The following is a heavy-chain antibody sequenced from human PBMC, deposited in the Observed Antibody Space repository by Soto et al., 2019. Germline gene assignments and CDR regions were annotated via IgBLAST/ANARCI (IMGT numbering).Heavy chain of an antibody. CDR1: GGSFSGYS. V-gene: IGHV4-34*01. D-gene: IGHD1-26*01. Sequence: QVQLQQWGAGLLKPSETLSLTCAVYGGSFSGYSWTWIRQSPGKGLEWIGQMNEGGSANYNSALKRRVTISVETSNNEFFLELSSVTAADTAVYYCARGLFSETHYSGGWYFFDYWGQGTLVTVSS. CDR3: ARGLFSETHYSGGWYFFDY. CDR2: MNEGGSA. J-gene: IGHJ4*02.